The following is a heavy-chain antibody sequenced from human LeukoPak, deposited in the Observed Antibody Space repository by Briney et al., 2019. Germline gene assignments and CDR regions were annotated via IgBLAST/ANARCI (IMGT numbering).Heavy chain of an antibody. D-gene: IGHD2-2*01. J-gene: IGHJ1*01. Sequence: GASVKVSCKASGYTFTSYDINWVRQATGQGLEWMGWMNPNSGNTGYAQKFQGRVTMTRNTSISTAYMELSSLRSDDTAVYYCARDQGYCSSTSCYGVDRGQGTPVTVSS. CDR2: MNPNSGNT. CDR1: GYTFTSYD. CDR3: ARDQGYCSSTSCYGVD. V-gene: IGHV1-8*01.